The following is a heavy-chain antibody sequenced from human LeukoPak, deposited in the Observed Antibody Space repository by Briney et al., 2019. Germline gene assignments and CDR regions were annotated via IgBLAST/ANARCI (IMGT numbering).Heavy chain of an antibody. CDR1: GFTFSRYG. V-gene: IGHV3-30*18. CDR2: ISSDVKSQ. D-gene: IGHD2-15*01. CDR3: AKEFRSFAHIDC. Sequence: GRSLRLSCAASGFTFSRYGMHWVRQAPGKGLEWVAGISSDVKSQSYIDSVKGRFTTSRDNSKNTLDLLMNSLRAEGTAVYYCAKEFRSFAHIDCWGQGTLVTASS. J-gene: IGHJ4*02.